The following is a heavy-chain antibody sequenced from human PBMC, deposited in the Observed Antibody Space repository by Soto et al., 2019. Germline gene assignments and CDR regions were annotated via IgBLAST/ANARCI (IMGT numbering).Heavy chain of an antibody. Sequence: QVQLVQSGAEVKKPGSSVKVSCKASGGTFSSYAISWVRQAPGQGLEWMGGIIPIFGTANYAQKFQGRVTITADESTSTAYMELSSLRSEDTAVYFCASNVHSSSYHYFDYWGQGTLVTVSS. CDR2: IIPIFGTA. V-gene: IGHV1-69*01. CDR1: GGTFSSYA. D-gene: IGHD3-22*01. J-gene: IGHJ4*02. CDR3: ASNVHSSSYHYFDY.